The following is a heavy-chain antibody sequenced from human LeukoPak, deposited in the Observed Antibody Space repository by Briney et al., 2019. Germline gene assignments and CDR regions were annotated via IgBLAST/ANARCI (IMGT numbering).Heavy chain of an antibody. V-gene: IGHV3-23*01. CDR1: GFTFSSYA. D-gene: IGHD1-26*01. CDR2: ISGSGGST. J-gene: IGHJ4*02. CDR3: AKDQGGVVGATHFDY. Sequence: QPGGSLRLSCAASGFTFSSYAMSWVRQAPGKGLEWVSAISGSGGSTYYADSVKGRFTISRDNSKNTLYLQMNSLRAEDTAVYYCAKDQGGVVGATHFDYWGQGTLVTVPS.